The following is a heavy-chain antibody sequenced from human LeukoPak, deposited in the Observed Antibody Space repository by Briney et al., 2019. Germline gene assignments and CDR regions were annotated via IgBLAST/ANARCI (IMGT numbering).Heavy chain of an antibody. V-gene: IGHV4-30-2*01. CDR1: GGSISSGGYS. D-gene: IGHD2-15*01. CDR2: IYHSGST. CDR3: ARALLDGEHY. J-gene: IGHJ4*02. Sequence: SQTLSLTCAVSGGSISSGGYSWSWIRQPPGKGLEWIGYIYHSGSTYYNPSLKSRVTISVDRSKNQFSLKLSSVTAADTAVYYCARALLDGEHYWGQGTLVTVSS.